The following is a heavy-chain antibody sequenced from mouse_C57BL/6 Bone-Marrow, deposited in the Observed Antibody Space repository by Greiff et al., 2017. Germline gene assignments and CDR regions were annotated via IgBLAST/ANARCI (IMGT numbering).Heavy chain of an antibody. CDR3: AREDSSYYAMDY. CDR1: GYTFTSYW. J-gene: IGHJ4*01. CDR2: IYPGSGST. V-gene: IGHV1-55*01. Sequence: VQLQQPGAELVKPGASVKMSCKASGYTFTSYWITWVKQRPGQGLAWIGDIYPGSGSTNYNEQFKSKATLTVDTSSSTAYMQLSSLTSEDSAVYYCAREDSSYYAMDYWGQGTSVTVSS.